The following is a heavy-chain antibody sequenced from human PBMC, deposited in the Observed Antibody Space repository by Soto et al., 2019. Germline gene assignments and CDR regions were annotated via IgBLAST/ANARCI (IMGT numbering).Heavy chain of an antibody. CDR3: AKDRTRSTSPYNWFDP. CDR1: GVTFSSYA. CDR2: SSGSGGST. Sequence: WESLRLPCAASGVTFSSYAMSWVRQAQGEGLESVSASSGSGGSTYYADSVKGRFTISGYNSKNTLYLQMNSLRAEDTAVYYCAKDRTRSTSPYNWFDPWGQGTLVTVSS. V-gene: IGHV3-23*01. D-gene: IGHD2-2*01. J-gene: IGHJ5*02.